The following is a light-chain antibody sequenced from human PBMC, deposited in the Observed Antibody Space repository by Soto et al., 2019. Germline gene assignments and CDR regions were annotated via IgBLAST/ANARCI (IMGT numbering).Light chain of an antibody. CDR3: QQYNSYSRT. CDR1: QSISSW. V-gene: IGKV1-5*01. CDR2: DAS. Sequence: DIQMTQSPSTLSASVGDRVTITCRSSQSISSWLAWYQQKPGKAPKLLIYDASRLESGVPSRFSGRGSGTDFTLTISSLQPDDVATSYCQQYNSYSRTFGQGTKVEIK. J-gene: IGKJ1*01.